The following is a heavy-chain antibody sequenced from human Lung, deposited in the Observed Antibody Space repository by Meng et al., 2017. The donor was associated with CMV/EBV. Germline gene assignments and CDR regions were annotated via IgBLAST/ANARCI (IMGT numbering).Heavy chain of an antibody. J-gene: IGHJ3*02. CDR1: GFTFSSYA. CDR2: ISYDGSNK. V-gene: IGHV3-30-3*01. Sequence: GGSLRLXCEGSGFTFSSYAMHWVRQAPGKGLEWVAVISYDGSNKYYADSVKGRFTISRDNSKNTLYLQMTSLRAEDTAVYYCAREFAGSTYYYDSSGYFAFDIWGQGTMVTVSS. D-gene: IGHD3-22*01. CDR3: AREFAGSTYYYDSSGYFAFDI.